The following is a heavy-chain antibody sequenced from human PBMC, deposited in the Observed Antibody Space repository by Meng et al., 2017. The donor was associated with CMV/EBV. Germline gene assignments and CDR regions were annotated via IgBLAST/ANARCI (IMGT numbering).Heavy chain of an antibody. CDR1: GYTVTSYG. Sequence: QFQLVQYGAEVKKPEASVYGSCKASGYTVTSYGISWVRQAPGQGLEWMGWISAYNGNTNYAQKLQGRVTMTTDTSTSTAYMELRSLRSDDTAVYYCATDILTHFDYWGQGTLVTVSS. J-gene: IGHJ4*02. CDR3: ATDILTHFDY. CDR2: ISAYNGNT. V-gene: IGHV1-18*01. D-gene: IGHD3-9*01.